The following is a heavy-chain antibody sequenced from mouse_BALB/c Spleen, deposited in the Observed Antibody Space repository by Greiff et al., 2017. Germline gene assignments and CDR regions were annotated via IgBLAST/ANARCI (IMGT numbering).Heavy chain of an antibody. CDR2: ISDGGSYT. CDR1: GFTFSDYY. V-gene: IGHV5-4*02. D-gene: IGHD2-1*01. Sequence: EVQRVESGGGLVKPGGSLKLSCAASGFTFSDYYMYWVRQTPEKRLEWVATISDGGSYTYYPDSVKGRFTISRDNAKNNLYLQMSSLKSEDTAMYYCARDEDGNYGWFAYWGQGTLVTVSA. J-gene: IGHJ3*01. CDR3: ARDEDGNYGWFAY.